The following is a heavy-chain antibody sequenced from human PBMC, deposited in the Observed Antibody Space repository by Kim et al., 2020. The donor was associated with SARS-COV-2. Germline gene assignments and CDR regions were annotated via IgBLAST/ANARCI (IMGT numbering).Heavy chain of an antibody. CDR2: ISSGGSEL. CDR3: SRTNQTNWFLDL. J-gene: IGHJ5*02. Sequence: GGSLRLSCTASGFSLNGYEMNWFRQAPGEGLEWLSFISSGGSELFYADSVKGRITISRDNAKNSLYLQMNSLRPGDTAVYYCSRTNQTNWFLDLWGRGTLVTVSS. V-gene: IGHV3-48*03. CDR1: GFSLNGYE. D-gene: IGHD1-1*01.